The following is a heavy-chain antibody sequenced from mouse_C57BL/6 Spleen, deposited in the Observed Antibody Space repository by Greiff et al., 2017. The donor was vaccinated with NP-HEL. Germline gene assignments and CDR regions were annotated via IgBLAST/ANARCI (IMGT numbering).Heavy chain of an antibody. V-gene: IGHV1-82*01. CDR2: IYPGDGDT. Sequence: QVQLKESGPELVKPGASVKISCKASGYAFSSSWMNWVKQRPGKGLEWIGRIYPGDGDTNYNGKFKGKATLTADKSSSTAYMQLSSLTSEDSAVYFCARSHPYFDYWGQGTTLTVSS. CDR3: ARSHPYFDY. J-gene: IGHJ2*01. CDR1: GYAFSSSW.